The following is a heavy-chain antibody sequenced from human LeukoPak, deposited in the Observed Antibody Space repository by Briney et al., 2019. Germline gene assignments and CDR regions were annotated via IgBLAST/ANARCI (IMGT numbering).Heavy chain of an antibody. CDR1: GFTFSSYW. J-gene: IGHJ4*02. D-gene: IGHD6-19*01. CDR2: IKRDGSEK. CDR3: ARVSSLAVAGFFDY. V-gene: IGHV3-7*01. Sequence: GGSLRLSCTASGFTFSSYWLNWVRQAPGKGLEWVANIKRDGSEKYYVDSVKGRFTISRDNAKNSLYLQMNSLRADDTAVYYCARVSSLAVAGFFDYWGQGILVTVSS.